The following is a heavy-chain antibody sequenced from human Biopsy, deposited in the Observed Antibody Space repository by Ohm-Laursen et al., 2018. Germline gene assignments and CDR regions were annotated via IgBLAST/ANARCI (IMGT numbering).Heavy chain of an antibody. CDR2: FATENGKT. D-gene: IGHD1-20*01. CDR1: GYTLTDLS. J-gene: IGHJ4*02. Sequence: ASVKVSCKVSGYTLTDLSMHWVRQAPGKGLEWMGGFATENGKTIYAQKFQGRVTMTEDTSTDTAYMELSNLRSEDTAVYYCAGDINNWNVNYWGQGTLVIVSS. CDR3: AGDINNWNVNY. V-gene: IGHV1-24*01.